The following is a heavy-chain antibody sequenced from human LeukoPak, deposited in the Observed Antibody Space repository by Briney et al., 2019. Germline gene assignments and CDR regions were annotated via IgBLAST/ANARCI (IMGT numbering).Heavy chain of an antibody. V-gene: IGHV3-48*03. D-gene: IGHD3-10*02. CDR1: GFTFSSYE. Sequence: PGGSLRLSCAASGFTFSSYEMNWVRQTPGKGLEWVSYISSSGSTIYYADSVKGRFTISRDNAKNSLYLQMNSLRAEDTAVYYCAELGITMIGGVWGKGTTVTISS. CDR3: AELGITMIGGV. J-gene: IGHJ6*04. CDR2: ISSSGSTI.